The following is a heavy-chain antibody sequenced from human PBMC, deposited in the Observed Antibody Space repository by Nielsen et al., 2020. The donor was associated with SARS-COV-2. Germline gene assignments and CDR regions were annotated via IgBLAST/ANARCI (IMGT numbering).Heavy chain of an antibody. J-gene: IGHJ4*02. D-gene: IGHD3-22*01. CDR2: ISGSGGST. V-gene: IGHV3-23*01. CDR1: GFTFSSYA. CDR3: ARTSAYSSPYYFDY. Sequence: GESLKISCAASGFTFSSYAMSWVRQAPGKGLEWVSAISGSGGSTYYADSVKGRFTISRDNSKNTLYLQMNSLRAEDTAVYYCARTSAYSSPYYFDYWGQGTPVTVSS.